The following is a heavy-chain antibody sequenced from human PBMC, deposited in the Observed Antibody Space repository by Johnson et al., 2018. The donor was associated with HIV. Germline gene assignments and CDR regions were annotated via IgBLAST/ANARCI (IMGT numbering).Heavy chain of an antibody. CDR3: AKHGYGGNVFDAFDI. D-gene: IGHD4-23*01. CDR2: VYSGGST. Sequence: VQLVESGGGLVQPGGSLRLSCAASGFTVSRNYMSWVRQAPGQGLEWVSVVYSGGSTYYADSVKGRFTVSRDNSKNTVYLQMNSLRDEDTAVYYCAKHGYGGNVFDAFDIWGQGTMVTVSS. CDR1: GFTVSRNY. J-gene: IGHJ3*02. V-gene: IGHV3-66*04.